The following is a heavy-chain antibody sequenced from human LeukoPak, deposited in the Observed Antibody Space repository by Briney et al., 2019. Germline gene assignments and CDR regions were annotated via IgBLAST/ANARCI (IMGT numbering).Heavy chain of an antibody. V-gene: IGHV4-59*01. D-gene: IGHD6-13*01. CDR2: IYYTGST. CDR1: GGSISNYY. CDR3: ARNLIPEQLVLNF. Sequence: SETLSLTCTVSGGSISNYYWNWIRRPPGKGLEWIGYIYYTGSTNYNPSLKSRVTMSVDTSKNQFSLNLKSVTPEDTAVYYCARNLIPEQLVLNFWGQGTLVTVSS. J-gene: IGHJ4*02.